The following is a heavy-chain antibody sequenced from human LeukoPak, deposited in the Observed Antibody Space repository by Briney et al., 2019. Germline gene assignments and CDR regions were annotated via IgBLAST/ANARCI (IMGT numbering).Heavy chain of an antibody. Sequence: ASVKVSCKAFGYTFTSNYMHWVRQAPGQGPEWMGVISPSGGSTTYAQKFQGRVTLTRDMSTSTAYMELSSLRSEDTAVYYCARSSGWYFLFDYWGQGTLVTVSS. CDR3: ARSSGWYFLFDY. CDR2: ISPSGGST. V-gene: IGHV1-46*01. D-gene: IGHD6-19*01. J-gene: IGHJ4*02. CDR1: GYTFTSNY.